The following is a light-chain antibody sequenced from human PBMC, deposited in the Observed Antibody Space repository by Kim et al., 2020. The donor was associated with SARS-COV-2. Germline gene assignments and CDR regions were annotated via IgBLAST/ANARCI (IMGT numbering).Light chain of an antibody. J-gene: IGLJ3*02. CDR3: SSFVGISTFV. CDR2: HVT. Sequence: QSALTQPASVSGSPGQSITISCTGTSSDVANYNLVSWYQQHPDKAPKLIIFHVTKRPSGISNRFSGSKSGNTASLTISGLQAEDEADYYCSSFVGISTFVFGEGTQLTVL. CDR1: SSDVANYNL. V-gene: IGLV2-23*02.